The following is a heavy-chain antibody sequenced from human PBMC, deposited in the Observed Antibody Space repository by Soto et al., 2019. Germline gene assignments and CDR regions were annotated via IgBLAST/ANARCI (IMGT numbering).Heavy chain of an antibody. Sequence: EVQLVESGGGLVQPGGSLRLSCAASGFTVSSNYMSWVRQAPGKGLEWVSVIYSGGSTYYADSVKGRFTISRHNSKNTLYLQMNSLRAEDTAVYYCARHYPYSSSWYFDYWGQGTLVTVSS. J-gene: IGHJ4*02. CDR2: IYSGGST. CDR1: GFTVSSNY. V-gene: IGHV3-53*04. D-gene: IGHD6-13*01. CDR3: ARHYPYSSSWYFDY.